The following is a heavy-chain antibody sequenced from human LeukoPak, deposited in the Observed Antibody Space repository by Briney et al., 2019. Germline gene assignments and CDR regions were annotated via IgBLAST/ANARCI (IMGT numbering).Heavy chain of an antibody. V-gene: IGHV3-23*01. Sequence: PGGSLRLSCAASGFVFSSLDMGWVRQAPGKGLEWVSAITHSGYGTYYADSVKGRFTISRDNSKNTLYLQMNSLRDEDTAVYYCARGEYSSGWRPFYYYYGMDVWGQGTTVTVSS. CDR1: GFVFSSLD. D-gene: IGHD6-19*01. CDR3: ARGEYSSGWRPFYYYYGMDV. J-gene: IGHJ6*02. CDR2: ITHSGYGT.